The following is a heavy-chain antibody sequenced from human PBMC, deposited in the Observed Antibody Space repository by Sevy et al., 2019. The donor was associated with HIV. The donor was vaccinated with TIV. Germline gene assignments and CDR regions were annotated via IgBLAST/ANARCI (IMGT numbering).Heavy chain of an antibody. J-gene: IGHJ6*02. CDR3: ARGGVLWFGEFHRGYDYYYGMDV. V-gene: IGHV1-8*01. CDR2: MNPNSGNT. Sequence: ASVNVSCKASGYTFTSYDINWVRQATGQGLEWMGWMNPNSGNTGYAQKFQGRVTMTRNTSISTAYMELSSLRSEDTAVYYCARGGVLWFGEFHRGYDYYYGMDVWGQGTTVTVSS. D-gene: IGHD3-10*01. CDR1: GYTFTSYD.